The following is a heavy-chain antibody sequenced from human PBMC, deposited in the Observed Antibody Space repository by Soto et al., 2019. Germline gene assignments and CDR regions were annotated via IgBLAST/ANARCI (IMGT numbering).Heavy chain of an antibody. D-gene: IGHD6-19*01. CDR1: GGSISNNTW. CDR2: IYHSGST. V-gene: IGHV4-4*02. CDR3: ARHPATVAVTALFG. J-gene: IGHJ4*02. Sequence: QVQLQESGPGLVKPSGTLSLTCAVSGGSISNNTWWSWVRQPPGKGLEWIGDIYHSGSTNYNPSLTRRVPISVDQSKTLIALRLSSVTAADMAVYYCARHPATVAVTALFGWGQGTLVTVSS.